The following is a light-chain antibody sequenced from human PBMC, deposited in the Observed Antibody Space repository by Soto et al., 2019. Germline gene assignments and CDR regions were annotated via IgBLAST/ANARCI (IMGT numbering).Light chain of an antibody. Sequence: DIQMTQSPSSLSASVGDRVTITCRASQGISNSLAWYQQIPGKVPKLLISAASTLQSGVPSRFSGRGSGTDFPLTIRSLQPEDVANYFCQTYTTVHAFGGGPKGEI. V-gene: IGKV1-27*01. CDR1: QGISNS. CDR3: QTYTTVHA. CDR2: AAS. J-gene: IGKJ4*02.